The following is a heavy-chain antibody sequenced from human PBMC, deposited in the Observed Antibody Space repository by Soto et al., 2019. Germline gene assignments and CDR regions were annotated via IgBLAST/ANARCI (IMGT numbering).Heavy chain of an antibody. CDR2: ISSSGSTI. D-gene: IGHD5-18*01. J-gene: IGHJ6*02. CDR3: ARETGLWIQLQRYGMDV. V-gene: IGHV3-11*01. CDR1: GFTFSDYY. Sequence: PGGSLRLSCAASGFTFSDYYMSWIRQAPGKGLEWVSYISSSGSTIYYADSVKGRFTISRDNAKNSLYLQMNSLRAEDTAVYYCARETGLWIQLQRYGMDVWGQGTTVTVSS.